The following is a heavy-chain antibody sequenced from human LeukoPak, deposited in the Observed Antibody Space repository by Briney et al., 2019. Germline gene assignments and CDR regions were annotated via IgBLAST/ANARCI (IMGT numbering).Heavy chain of an antibody. D-gene: IGHD5-12*01. Sequence: SVTLSLTCSVCGGSLCSGGYYWSWICQHPGRVLEWIGYIYYSGSKDYNPSLKSRLTIPVDTTKNQFSLKLSSGTAADTAVYYCARWLPTESFDYWGQGTLATVSS. CDR1: GGSLCSGGYY. V-gene: IGHV4-31*03. CDR2: IYYSGSK. J-gene: IGHJ4*02. CDR3: ARWLPTESFDY.